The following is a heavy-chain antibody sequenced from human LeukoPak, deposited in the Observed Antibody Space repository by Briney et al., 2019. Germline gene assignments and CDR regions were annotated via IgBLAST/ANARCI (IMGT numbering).Heavy chain of an antibody. D-gene: IGHD5-24*01. Sequence: SETLSLTCTVSGGSISSYYCSWIRQPPGRGLEWIGYIYYSGSTNYNPSLKSRVTISVDTSKNQFSLKLSSVTAADTAVYYCARHAAEMATIYFDYWGQGTLVTVSS. J-gene: IGHJ4*02. CDR2: IYYSGST. CDR3: ARHAAEMATIYFDY. CDR1: GGSISSYY. V-gene: IGHV4-59*08.